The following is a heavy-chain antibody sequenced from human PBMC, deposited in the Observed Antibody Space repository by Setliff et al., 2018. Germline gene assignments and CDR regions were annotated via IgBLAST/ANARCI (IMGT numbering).Heavy chain of an antibody. D-gene: IGHD2-8*02. CDR3: AISTLSICTGGNCPNAFDV. V-gene: IGHV1-18*01. CDR1: GYIFRSYG. Sequence: ASVKVSCKSSGYIFRSYGLSWVRQAPGQGLEWMGWISSYNGHTNYAPKVQGRVTMTTGTSTGTASMELRSLRSDDTAIYYCAISTLSICTGGNCPNAFDVWGQGTVVTVS. J-gene: IGHJ3*01. CDR2: ISSYNGHT.